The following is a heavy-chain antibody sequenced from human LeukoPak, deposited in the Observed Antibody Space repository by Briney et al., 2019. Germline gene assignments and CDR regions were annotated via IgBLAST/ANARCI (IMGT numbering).Heavy chain of an antibody. CDR3: AGHARGSYLVY. CDR2: INSDGSST. V-gene: IGHV3-74*01. CDR1: GFTFSSYW. Sequence: GGSLRLSCAASGFTFSSYWMHWVRQAPGKGLVWVSRINSDGSSTSYADSVKGRFTISRDNAKNTLYLQMNSLRAEDTAVYYCAGHARGSYLVYWGQGILVTVST. J-gene: IGHJ4*02. D-gene: IGHD6-6*01.